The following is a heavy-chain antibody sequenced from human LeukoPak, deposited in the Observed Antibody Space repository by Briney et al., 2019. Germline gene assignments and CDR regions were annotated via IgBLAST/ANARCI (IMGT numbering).Heavy chain of an antibody. D-gene: IGHD3-10*01. CDR1: GGSIGSYY. J-gene: IGHJ4*02. CDR2: IYYNGNT. Sequence: SETLSFTCTVSGGSIGSYYWSWIRQPPGKGLEWVGYIYYNGNTNYNPSLKSRVTISVDTSKNQFSLKLSSVTAADTAVYYCARHRGYLAWFYFDYWGQGTLVTVSS. CDR3: ARHRGYLAWFYFDY. V-gene: IGHV4-59*08.